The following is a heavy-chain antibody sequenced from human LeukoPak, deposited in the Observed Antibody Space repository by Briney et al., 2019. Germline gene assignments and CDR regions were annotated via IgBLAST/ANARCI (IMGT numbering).Heavy chain of an antibody. CDR1: GYTFTSYA. Sequence: ASVKVSCKASGYTFTSYAMHWVRQAPGQRLEWMGWINAGNGNTKYSQKFQGRVTITRDTSASTAYMELSSLRSEDTAVYYCARDFSPSCGAHCYLDAFDIWGQGTMVTVSS. J-gene: IGHJ3*02. CDR2: INAGNGNT. V-gene: IGHV1-3*01. CDR3: ARDFSPSCGAHCYLDAFDI. D-gene: IGHD2-21*01.